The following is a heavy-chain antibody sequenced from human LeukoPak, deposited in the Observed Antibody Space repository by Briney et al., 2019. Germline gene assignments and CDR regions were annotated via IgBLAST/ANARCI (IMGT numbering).Heavy chain of an antibody. D-gene: IGHD1-26*01. V-gene: IGHV3-23*01. CDR1: GFTFPNYV. Sequence: GSLRLSCAASGFTFPNYVMSWVRRAPGKGLEWVSSISDNGGNTYYADSVKGRFTISRDNSKNTLYLQMNSLRVEDAAVYYCANEYSKGDVWGQGTMVTVSS. J-gene: IGHJ3*01. CDR2: ISDNGGNT. CDR3: ANEYSKGDV.